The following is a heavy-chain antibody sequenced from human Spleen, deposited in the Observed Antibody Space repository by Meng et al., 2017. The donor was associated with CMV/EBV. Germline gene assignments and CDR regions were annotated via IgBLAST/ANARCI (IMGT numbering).Heavy chain of an antibody. V-gene: IGHV1-18*01. Sequence: CHASGYTFNLHAITWVRPAPGQGLEWMGRINTYNGNTQHAQKFQARVALTRDTSTNTAYMELRSLRSGDTAVYYCARDSSGWGYFDYWGQGTRVTVSS. CDR2: INTYNGNT. J-gene: IGHJ4*02. CDR1: GYTFNLHA. CDR3: ARDSSGWGYFDY. D-gene: IGHD6-19*01.